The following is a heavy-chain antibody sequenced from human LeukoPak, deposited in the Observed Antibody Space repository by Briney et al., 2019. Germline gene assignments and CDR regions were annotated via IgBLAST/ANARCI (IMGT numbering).Heavy chain of an antibody. D-gene: IGHD3-10*01. CDR1: GGSISSGGYY. Sequence: SETLSLTCTVSGGSISSGGYYWSWIRQHPGKGLEWIGYIYYSGSTYYNPSLKSRATISVDTSKNQFSLKLSSVTAADTAVYYCARARITMVRGVITYYLDYWGQGTLVTVSS. J-gene: IGHJ4*02. V-gene: IGHV4-31*03. CDR2: IYYSGST. CDR3: ARARITMVRGVITYYLDY.